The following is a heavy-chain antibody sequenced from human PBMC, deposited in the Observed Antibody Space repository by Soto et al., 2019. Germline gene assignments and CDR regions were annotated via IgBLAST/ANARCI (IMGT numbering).Heavy chain of an antibody. CDR3: ARDPGYSYGYN. Sequence: QVQLVQSGAEVKKPGASVKVSCKASGYTFTSYAMHWVRQAPGQRLEWMGWINAGNVNTKYSQKFQGRVTITRDTSASTAYMELSSQRSEDTAVYYCARDPGYSYGYNWGQGTLVTVSS. CDR1: GYTFTSYA. J-gene: IGHJ4*02. V-gene: IGHV1-3*01. D-gene: IGHD5-18*01. CDR2: INAGNVNT.